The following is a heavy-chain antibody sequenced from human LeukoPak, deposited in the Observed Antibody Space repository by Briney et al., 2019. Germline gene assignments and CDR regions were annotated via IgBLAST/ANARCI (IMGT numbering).Heavy chain of an antibody. CDR3: ARDREYSGSFLYFDY. V-gene: IGHV1-46*01. CDR1: GYTFTSYY. J-gene: IGHJ4*02. Sequence: ASVNVSCKASGYTFTSYYMHWVRQAPRQGLEWMGIINPSGGSTSYAQKFQGRVTMTRDTSTSTVYMELSSLRSEDTAVYYCARDREYSGSFLYFDYWGQGTRVSVSS. D-gene: IGHD3-10*01. CDR2: INPSGGST.